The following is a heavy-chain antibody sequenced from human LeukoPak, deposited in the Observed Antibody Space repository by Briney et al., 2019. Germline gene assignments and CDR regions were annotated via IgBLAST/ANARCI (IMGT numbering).Heavy chain of an antibody. CDR2: ISGSGGST. V-gene: IGHV3-23*01. CDR1: GFTFSSYA. CDR3: AKVPHIVVVVAAGYYFDY. Sequence: GGSLRLSCAASGFTFSSYAMSWVRQAPGKGLEWVSAISGSGGSTYYADSVKGRFTISRDNSKNTLYLQMNSLRAEDTAVYYCAKVPHIVVVVAAGYYFDYWGQGTLVTVSS. D-gene: IGHD2-15*01. J-gene: IGHJ4*02.